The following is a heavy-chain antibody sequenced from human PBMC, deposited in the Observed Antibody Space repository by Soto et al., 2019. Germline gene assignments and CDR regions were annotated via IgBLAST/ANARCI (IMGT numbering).Heavy chain of an antibody. D-gene: IGHD4-17*01. J-gene: IGHJ4*02. CDR3: ARFSMTTVTPFD. Sequence: HGESLKISCKGSGYSFTTYWIGWVRQMPGKGLEWMGIIYPGDSDTRYSPSFQGQVTISADKSISTAYLQWSSLKASDTAIYYCARFSMTTVTPFDWGQGTLVTVSS. CDR1: GYSFTTYW. V-gene: IGHV5-51*01. CDR2: IYPGDSDT.